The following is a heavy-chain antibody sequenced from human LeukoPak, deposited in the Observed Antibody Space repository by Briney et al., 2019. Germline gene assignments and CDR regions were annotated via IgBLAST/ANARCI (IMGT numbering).Heavy chain of an antibody. V-gene: IGHV4-30-4*08. D-gene: IGHD3-10*01. CDR3: ARARGADAFGI. Sequence: SETLSLTCAVYGGSFSDYYWSWIRQPPGKGLEWIGYIYYSGSTYYNPSLKSRVTISVDTSKNQFSLKLSSVTAADTAVYYCARARGADAFGIWGQGTMVTVSS. CDR2: IYYSGST. CDR1: GGSFSDYY. J-gene: IGHJ3*02.